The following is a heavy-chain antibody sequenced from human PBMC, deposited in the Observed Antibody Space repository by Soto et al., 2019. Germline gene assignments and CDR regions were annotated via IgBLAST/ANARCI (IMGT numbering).Heavy chain of an antibody. J-gene: IGHJ4*02. CDR1: GFTFSSYS. Sequence: GGSLRLSCAASGFTFSSYSMNWVRQAPGKGLEWVSSISSSSSYIYYADSVKGRFTISRDNAKNSLYLQMNSLRAEDTAVYYCARDYKVGIYGDSEDLFDYWGQGTLVTVSS. V-gene: IGHV3-21*01. CDR3: ARDYKVGIYGDSEDLFDY. CDR2: ISSSSSYI. D-gene: IGHD4-17*01.